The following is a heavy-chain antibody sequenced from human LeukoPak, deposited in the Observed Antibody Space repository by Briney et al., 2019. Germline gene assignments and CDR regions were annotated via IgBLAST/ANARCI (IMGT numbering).Heavy chain of an antibody. D-gene: IGHD3-10*01. J-gene: IGHJ3*02. V-gene: IGHV4-31*03. CDR2: IYYSGST. CDR3: ARGANTGSAFDI. Sequence: PSQTLSLTCTVSGGSISSGGYYWSWIRQHPGKGLEWIGYIYYSGSTYYNPSLKSRVTISVDTSKNQFSLKLSSVTAADTAVYYCARGANTGSAFDIWGQGTMVTASS. CDR1: GGSISSGGYY.